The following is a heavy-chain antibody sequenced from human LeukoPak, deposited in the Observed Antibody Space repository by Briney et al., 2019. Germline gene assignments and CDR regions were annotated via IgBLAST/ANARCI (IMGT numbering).Heavy chain of an antibody. CDR2: IIPIFGTA. V-gene: IGHV1-69*05. CDR1: GGTFSSYA. D-gene: IGHD6-13*01. CDR3: ARGLGPTLAAAGTPNYYYMDV. Sequence: GASVKVSCKASGGTFSSYAISWVRQAPGQGLEWMGGIIPIFGTANYAQKFQGRATITTDESTSTAYMELSSLRSEDTAVYYCARGLGPTLAAAGTPNYYYMDVWGKGTTVTVSS. J-gene: IGHJ6*03.